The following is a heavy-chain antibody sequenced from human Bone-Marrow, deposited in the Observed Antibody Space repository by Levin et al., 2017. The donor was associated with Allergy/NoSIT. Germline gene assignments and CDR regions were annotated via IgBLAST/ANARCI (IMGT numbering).Heavy chain of an antibody. Sequence: SCAASGFTFRSFAMHWVRQAPGKGLEWMAIVLFDGKQKFYADSVKGRFIISRDNSRNTLYLEMDNLRPEDTGVYYCARGLDGYGFAASYWGQGTLVTVSS. J-gene: IGHJ4*02. CDR2: VLFDGKQK. D-gene: IGHD5-24*01. CDR3: ARGLDGYGFAASY. CDR1: GFTFRSFA. V-gene: IGHV3-30*04.